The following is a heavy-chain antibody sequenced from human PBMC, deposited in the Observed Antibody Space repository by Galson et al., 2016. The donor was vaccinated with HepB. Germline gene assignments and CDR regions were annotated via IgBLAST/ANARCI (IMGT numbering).Heavy chain of an antibody. CDR2: IKSKNDGGAT. V-gene: IGHV3-15*01. J-gene: IGHJ1*01. CDR3: TSGPS. Sequence: SLRLSCAASGLTLKNAWMSWVRQAPGKGLEWVGRIKSKNDGGATDYAAPVKARFTISRNESSNMLYMHISSLKKEDTGMYYCTSGPSWGPGIQVTVSS. CDR1: GLTLKNAW. D-gene: IGHD3-10*01.